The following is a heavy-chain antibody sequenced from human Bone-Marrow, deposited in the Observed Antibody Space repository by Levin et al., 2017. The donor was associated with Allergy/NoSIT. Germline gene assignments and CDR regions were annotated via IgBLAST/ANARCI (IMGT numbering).Heavy chain of an antibody. J-gene: IGHJ4*02. Sequence: GGSLRLSCAASGFTFSSYGMHWVRQAPGKGLEWVAVISYDGSNKYYADSVKGRFTISRDNSKNTLYLQMNSLRAEDTAVYYCAKGYGSGSYYFDYWGQGTLVTVSS. CDR3: AKGYGSGSYYFDY. CDR1: GFTFSSYG. V-gene: IGHV3-30*18. CDR2: ISYDGSNK. D-gene: IGHD3-10*01.